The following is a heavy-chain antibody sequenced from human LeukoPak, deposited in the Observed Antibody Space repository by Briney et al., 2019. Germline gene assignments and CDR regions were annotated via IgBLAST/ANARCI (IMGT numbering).Heavy chain of an antibody. Sequence: PSETLSLTCTVSGGSISSSSYYWGWIRQPPGKGLEWIGSIYYSGSTYYNPSLKSRVTISVDTSKNQFSLKLSSVTAADTAVYYCARADPTPDFWSGYYPIMDVWGKGTTVTVSS. J-gene: IGHJ6*03. CDR1: GGSISSSSYY. V-gene: IGHV4-39*07. CDR3: ARADPTPDFWSGYYPIMDV. CDR2: IYYSGST. D-gene: IGHD3-3*01.